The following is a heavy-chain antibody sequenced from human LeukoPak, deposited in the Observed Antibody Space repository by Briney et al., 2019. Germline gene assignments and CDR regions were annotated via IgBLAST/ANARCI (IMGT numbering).Heavy chain of an antibody. CDR3: AGAGYSYGDAFDY. Sequence: ASVKVSCKTSGGTFSTYAIDWVRQAPGQGLGWMGGIIPIFGTANYAQKFQGRVTITADESTSIAYMELSSLRSEDTAVYHCAGAGYSYGDAFDYWGQGTLDTVSS. D-gene: IGHD5-18*01. CDR2: IIPIFGTA. CDR1: GGTFSTYA. J-gene: IGHJ4*02. V-gene: IGHV1-69*01.